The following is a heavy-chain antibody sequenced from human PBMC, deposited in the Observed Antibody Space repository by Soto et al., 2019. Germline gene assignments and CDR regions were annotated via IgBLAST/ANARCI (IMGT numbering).Heavy chain of an antibody. CDR2: IDPSDSYT. Sequence: EVQLVQSGAEVKKPGESLRISCKGSGYSFTSYWISWVRQMPGKGLEWMGRIDPSDSYTNYSPSFQGHVTISADKSISTAYLQWSSLKASDTAMYYCARHTYDFWSGYYRPADYWGQGTLVTVSS. CDR3: ARHTYDFWSGYYRPADY. V-gene: IGHV5-10-1*03. CDR1: GYSFTSYW. J-gene: IGHJ4*02. D-gene: IGHD3-3*01.